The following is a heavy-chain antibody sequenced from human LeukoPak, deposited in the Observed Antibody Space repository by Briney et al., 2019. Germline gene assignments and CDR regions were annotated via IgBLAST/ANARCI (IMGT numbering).Heavy chain of an antibody. CDR2: IYYSGST. J-gene: IGHJ4*02. V-gene: IGHV4-59*01. D-gene: IGHD1-26*01. CDR3: ARGGGSYLSY. CDR1: GGSISHYY. Sequence: SETLSLTCTVSGGSISHYYWSWIRQSPGKGLEWIGYIYYSGSTNYNPSLKSRVTISVDTSKNQFSLKLSSVTAADTAVYYCARGGGSYLSYWGQGTLVTVSS.